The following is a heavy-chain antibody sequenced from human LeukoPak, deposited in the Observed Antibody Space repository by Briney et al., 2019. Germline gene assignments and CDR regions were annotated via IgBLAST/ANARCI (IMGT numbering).Heavy chain of an antibody. CDR2: INQDGSDK. CDR1: GFAFSAYW. D-gene: IGHD6-19*01. Sequence: GGSLRLSCAASGFAFSAYWMAWVRQAPGKGLEWVANINQDGSDKNYVDSVKGRFTISRDNAKNSLYLQMNSLRVEDTAVYFCARGYNSALDYWGQGVLVTVSS. CDR3: ARGYNSALDY. J-gene: IGHJ4*02. V-gene: IGHV3-7*04.